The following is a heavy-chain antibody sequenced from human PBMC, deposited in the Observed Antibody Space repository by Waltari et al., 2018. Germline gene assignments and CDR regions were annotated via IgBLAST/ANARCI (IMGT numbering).Heavy chain of an antibody. Sequence: EVQLVESGGGLVQPGGSLRLSCAASGFIFSRYEMNWVRQAPGKGLEWLSYISSSGSTTYDSDSVKGRFTISRDDAKNSLYLQMNSLRAEDTAVYYCARVGPGSGYGGIVNAFDIWGLGTMVTVSS. J-gene: IGHJ3*02. D-gene: IGHD3-3*01. CDR1: GFIFSRYE. V-gene: IGHV3-48*03. CDR2: ISSSGSTT. CDR3: ARVGPGSGYGGIVNAFDI.